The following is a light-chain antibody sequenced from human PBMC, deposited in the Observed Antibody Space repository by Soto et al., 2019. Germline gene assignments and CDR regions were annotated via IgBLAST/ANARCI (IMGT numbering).Light chain of an antibody. CDR2: GAS. V-gene: IGKV3-20*01. CDR3: QQYGSSGT. CDR1: QSVSNNY. J-gene: IGKJ1*01. Sequence: TQSPSTLSGSVGDRVTITCRASQSVSNNYLAWYQQKPGQAPRLLIYGASNRATGIPDRFSGSGSGTDFTLTIGRLEPEDFAVYYCQQYGSSGTFGQGTKVDIK.